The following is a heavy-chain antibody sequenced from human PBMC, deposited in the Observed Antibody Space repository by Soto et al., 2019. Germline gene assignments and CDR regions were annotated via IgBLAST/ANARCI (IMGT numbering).Heavy chain of an antibody. CDR3: ARDRPAGATATRGFFDY. Sequence: QVQLVQSGAEVKKPGSSVKVSCKASGGTFSTYAISWVRQAPGQGLEWMGGIIPIFGTANYAQKFQGRVTVTADESTSTAYMELSSLRSEDTALYYCARDRPAGATATRGFFDYWGQGTLVTVSS. V-gene: IGHV1-69*01. CDR2: IIPIFGTA. CDR1: GGTFSTYA. D-gene: IGHD2-2*01. J-gene: IGHJ4*02.